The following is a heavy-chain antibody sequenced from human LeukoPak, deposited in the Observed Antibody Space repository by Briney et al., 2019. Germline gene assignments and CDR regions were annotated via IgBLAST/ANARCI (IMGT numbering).Heavy chain of an antibody. V-gene: IGHV4-59*12. D-gene: IGHD6-19*01. J-gene: IGHJ3*02. CDR3: ARVNLPHSSGWYIGAFDI. Sequence: SETLSLTCTVSGGSISSYYWSWIRQPPGKGLEWIGYIYYSGSTNYNPSLKSRVTISVDTSKNQFSLKLSSVTAADTAVYYCARVNLPHSSGWYIGAFDIWGQGTMVTVSS. CDR2: IYYSGST. CDR1: GGSISSYY.